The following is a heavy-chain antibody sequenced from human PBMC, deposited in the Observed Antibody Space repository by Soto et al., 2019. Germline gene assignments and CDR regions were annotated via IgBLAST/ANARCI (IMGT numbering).Heavy chain of an antibody. Sequence: QVQLVQSGSEVKKPGASVKVSCKTSGYTFTTYGINWVRQAPGQGLEWMEWISGYNGNTNYAQKYQGRITITTDTSRSTDYKELRNLRAEDTAVYYSAKADHGSGYDVYWGQGTLVNGSS. CDR3: AKADHGSGYDVY. CDR1: GYTFTTYG. V-gene: IGHV1-18*01. D-gene: IGHD3-3*01. CDR2: ISGYNGNT. J-gene: IGHJ4*02.